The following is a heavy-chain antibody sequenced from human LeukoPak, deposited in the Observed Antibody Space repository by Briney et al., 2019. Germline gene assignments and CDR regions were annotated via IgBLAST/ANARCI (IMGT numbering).Heavy chain of an antibody. D-gene: IGHD3-3*01. CDR2: IYYSGST. Sequence: SETLSLTCTVSGGSISSYYWSWIRQPPGKGLEWIGYIYYSGSTNYNPSLKSRVTISVDTSKNQFSLKLSSVTAADTAVYYCARGLDDFWSGSYNWFDPWGQGTLVTVSS. J-gene: IGHJ5*02. V-gene: IGHV4-59*12. CDR1: GGSISSYY. CDR3: ARGLDDFWSGSYNWFDP.